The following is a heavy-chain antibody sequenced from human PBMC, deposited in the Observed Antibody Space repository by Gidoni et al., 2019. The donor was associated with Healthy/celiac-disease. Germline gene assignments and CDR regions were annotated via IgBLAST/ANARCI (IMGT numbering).Heavy chain of an antibody. CDR1: GGPFSSYA. CDR2: VIPILGTA. D-gene: IGHD3-22*01. CDR3: ARGGAHRYYYEPFDY. V-gene: IGHV1-69*01. J-gene: IGHJ4*02. Sequence: VQLVQSGAEVKTPGSSVKVSCKASGGPFSSYAISWVRHAPGQGLEWMGGVIPILGTANYAQKCQGRVTITADESTSTAYMELSSLRSEDTAVYYCARGGAHRYYYEPFDYWGQGTLVTVSS.